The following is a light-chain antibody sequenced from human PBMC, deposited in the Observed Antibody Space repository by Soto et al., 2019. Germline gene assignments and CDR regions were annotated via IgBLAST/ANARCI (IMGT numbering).Light chain of an antibody. CDR1: QSISDY. J-gene: IGKJ1*01. CDR3: QEYYTYWHM. Sequence: DIQITQFPSTLSASLGDRVMITCRASQSISDYLAWYQQKPGKAPKLLIYDASNLESGVPSTFSGSGSGTEFTLTISSLQPDDFATYYCQEYYTYWHMFGQGTKVDIK. V-gene: IGKV1-5*01. CDR2: DAS.